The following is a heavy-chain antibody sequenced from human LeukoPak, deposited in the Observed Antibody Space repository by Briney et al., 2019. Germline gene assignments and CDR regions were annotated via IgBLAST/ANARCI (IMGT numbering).Heavy chain of an antibody. Sequence: SETLSLTCTVSGGSISSYYWSWIRQPPGKGLEWIGYIYYSGSTNYNPSLKSRVTISVDTSKNQFSLKLSSVTAADTAVYYCARARGIGIAAAGDSDYWGQGTLVTVSS. CDR1: GGSISSYY. D-gene: IGHD6-13*01. J-gene: IGHJ4*02. CDR3: ARARGIGIAAAGDSDY. CDR2: IYYSGST. V-gene: IGHV4-59*01.